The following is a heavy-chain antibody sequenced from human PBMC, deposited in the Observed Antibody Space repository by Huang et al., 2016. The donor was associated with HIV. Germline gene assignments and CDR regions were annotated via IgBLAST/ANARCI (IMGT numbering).Heavy chain of an antibody. CDR3: TTESESSGWTMDHDAFDI. D-gene: IGHD6-19*01. Sequence: EVQLVESGGGLVKPGGSLRLSCAASGFTFSNAWMSWVRQAPGKGLWWVGRIKSKTYGWTTDYAAPVKGRFTISRDDSKNTLDLQMNSLKTEDTAVYYCTTESESSGWTMDHDAFDIWGQGTMVTVSS. V-gene: IGHV3-15*01. J-gene: IGHJ3*02. CDR2: IKSKTYGWTT. CDR1: GFTFSNAW.